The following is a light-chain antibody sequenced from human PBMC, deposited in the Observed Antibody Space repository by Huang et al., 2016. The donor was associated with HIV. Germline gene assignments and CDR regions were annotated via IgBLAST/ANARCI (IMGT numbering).Light chain of an antibody. J-gene: IGKJ1*01. Sequence: DIVMTQSPDSLAVCLGERATITCVSSQSVLSPCNNKNHLAWYQQKPRQPPKLLIYWASTREARVPDRFRGGGSAADFTLTIDNQQAEDVVIYFCQQYYSTPAFGQGTYVEV. V-gene: IGKV4-1*01. CDR3: QQYYSTPA. CDR2: WAS. CDR1: QSVLSPCNNKNH.